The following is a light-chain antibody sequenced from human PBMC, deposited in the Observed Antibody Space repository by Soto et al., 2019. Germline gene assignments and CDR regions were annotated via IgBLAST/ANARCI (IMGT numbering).Light chain of an antibody. V-gene: IGLV2-23*02. CDR3: CSYAGSRVYV. Sequence: QSVLTQPASVSGSPGQSITISCTGTSSDVGTYNLVSWYQQHPGKAPKLMIYEVIKRPSGVSNRFSGSKSGNTASLTISGLQAEDEADYYCCSYAGSRVYVFGTGTRSPS. CDR1: SSDVGTYNL. CDR2: EVI. J-gene: IGLJ1*01.